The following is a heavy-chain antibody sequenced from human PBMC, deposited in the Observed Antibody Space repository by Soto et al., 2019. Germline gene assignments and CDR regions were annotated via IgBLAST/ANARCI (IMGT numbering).Heavy chain of an antibody. V-gene: IGHV3-48*02. J-gene: IGHJ4*02. CDR1: GFTFSTYS. CDR3: AREAASGSYLVY. CDR2: IRGSGTI. D-gene: IGHD3-10*01. Sequence: PGGSLRLSCAASGFTFSTYSMNWVRQAPGKGLEWVAYIRGSGTIYYADSVEGRFTVSRDNAKNSLHLQMNSLRDEDTAVYYCAREAASGSYLVYWGQGALVTVSS.